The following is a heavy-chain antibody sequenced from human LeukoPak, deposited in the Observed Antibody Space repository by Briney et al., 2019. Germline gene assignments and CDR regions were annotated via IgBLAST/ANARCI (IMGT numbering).Heavy chain of an antibody. D-gene: IGHD2/OR15-2a*01. Sequence: GGSLRLSCAASGNYWMHWVRQAPGKGLVWVSHINSDGSWTSYADSVEGRFTISKDNAKNTVYLQMNSLRAEDTAVYYCVSFYETYWGRGTLVTVSS. CDR2: INSDGSWT. J-gene: IGHJ4*02. CDR1: GNYW. V-gene: IGHV3-74*01. CDR3: VSFYETY.